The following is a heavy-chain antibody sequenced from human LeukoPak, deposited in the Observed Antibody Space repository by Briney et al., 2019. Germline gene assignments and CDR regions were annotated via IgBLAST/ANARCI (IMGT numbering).Heavy chain of an antibody. D-gene: IGHD3-22*01. CDR2: ISSSSNYI. V-gene: IGHV3-21*01. J-gene: IGHJ6*03. CDR1: GFTFSSYS. CDR3: ARDDYYDIFVTPPQYCMDV. Sequence: GGSLRLSCAASGFTFSSYSMNWVRQAPGKGLEWVSSISSSSNYIYYADSVKGRFTISRDNAKNSLYLQMNSLRAEDTAVYYCARDDYYDIFVTPPQYCMDVWGKGTTVTVSS.